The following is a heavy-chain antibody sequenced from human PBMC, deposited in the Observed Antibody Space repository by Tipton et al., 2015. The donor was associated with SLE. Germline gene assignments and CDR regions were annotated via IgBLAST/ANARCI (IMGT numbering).Heavy chain of an antibody. CDR3: AREGYCTGGVCLSLVY. CDR2: IYYSGST. CDR1: GGSFSGYY. Sequence: TLSLTCAVYGGSFSGYYWSWIRQPPGKGLEWIGYIYYSGSTNYNPSLKSRVTISVDTSKNQFSLKLSSVTAADTAVYYCAREGYCTGGVCLSLVYWGQGTLVTVSS. D-gene: IGHD2-8*02. V-gene: IGHV4-59*01. J-gene: IGHJ4*02.